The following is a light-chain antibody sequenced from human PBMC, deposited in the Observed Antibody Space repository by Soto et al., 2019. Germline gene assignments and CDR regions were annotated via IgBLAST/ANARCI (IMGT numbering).Light chain of an antibody. CDR3: QTWGTGMGI. V-gene: IGLV4-69*01. Sequence: QPVLTQSPSASASLGASVKLTCTLSSGHNSYAIAWHQQQPEKGPRYLMKLNSDGSHSKGDGIPDRFSGSSSGAERYLTISSLQPEDEADYYCQTWGTGMGIFGGGTQLTVL. J-gene: IGLJ2*01. CDR2: LNSDGSH. CDR1: SGHNSYA.